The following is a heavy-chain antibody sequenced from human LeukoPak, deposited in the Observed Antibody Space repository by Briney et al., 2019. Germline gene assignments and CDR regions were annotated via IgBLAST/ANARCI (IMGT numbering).Heavy chain of an antibody. CDR2: TYYRSKWYN. D-gene: IGHD3-9*01. J-gene: IGHJ4*02. V-gene: IGHV6-1*01. CDR3: ARRSYDILTGYYKGGDYFDY. Sequence: SQTLSLTCAISGDSVSSNSAAWNWIRQSPSRGLEWLGRTYYRSKWYNDYAVSVKSRITINPDTSKNQSSLKLSSVTAADTAVYYCARRSYDILTGYYKGGDYFDYWGQGTLVTVSS. CDR1: GDSVSSNSAA.